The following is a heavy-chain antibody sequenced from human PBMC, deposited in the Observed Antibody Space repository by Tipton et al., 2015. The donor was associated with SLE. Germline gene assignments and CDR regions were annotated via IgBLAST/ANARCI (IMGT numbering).Heavy chain of an antibody. CDR2: IYHSGTT. Sequence: TLSLTCTVSGGSISSYYWSWIRQPPGKGLEWIGRIYHSGTTYYNPSLKSRVTIPVDTSKNQFSLKLTSVTAADTAVYYCAGDGGDYDGSGYGWFDPWGQGTLVTVSS. CDR1: GGSISSYY. V-gene: IGHV4-59*01. D-gene: IGHD3-22*01. CDR3: AGDGGDYDGSGYGWFDP. J-gene: IGHJ5*02.